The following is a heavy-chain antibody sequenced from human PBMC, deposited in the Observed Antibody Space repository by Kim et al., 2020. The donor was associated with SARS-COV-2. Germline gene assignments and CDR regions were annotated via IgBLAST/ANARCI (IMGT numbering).Heavy chain of an antibody. J-gene: IGHJ4*02. CDR3: ARDSLHYDFWSGYYLNFDY. D-gene: IGHD3-3*01. Sequence: KGRFTISRDNSQNTLYLQMNSLRAEDTAVYYCARDSLHYDFWSGYYLNFDYWGQGTLVTVSS. V-gene: IGHV3-30*01.